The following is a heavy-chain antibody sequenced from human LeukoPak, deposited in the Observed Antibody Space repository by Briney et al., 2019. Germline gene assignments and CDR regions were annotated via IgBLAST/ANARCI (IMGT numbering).Heavy chain of an antibody. J-gene: IGHJ6*04. CDR2: IIPFFGTA. D-gene: IGHD4-17*01. CDR1: GGTFSSYA. V-gene: IGHV1-69*13. CDR3: ASPTVTTSYYYGMDV. Sequence: PVKVSCKASGGTFSSYAISWVRQAPGQGLEWRGGIIPFFGTANYAQKFQGRVTVTADESTSTAYMELSSLRSEDTAVYYCASPTVTTSYYYGMDVWGKGTTVTVSS.